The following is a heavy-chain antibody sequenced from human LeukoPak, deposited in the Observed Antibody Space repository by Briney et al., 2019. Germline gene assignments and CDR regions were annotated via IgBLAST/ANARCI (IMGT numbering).Heavy chain of an antibody. D-gene: IGHD3-3*01. V-gene: IGHV4-31*03. CDR3: ARVVDYDFWSGSPAGGMDV. J-gene: IGHJ6*02. Sequence: SETLSLTCTLSGGSISSGDWWSWVRQPPGKGLEWIGYIYYSGSTYYNPSLKSRVTISVDTSKNQFSLKLSSVTAADTAVYYCARVVDYDFWSGSPAGGMDVWGQGTTVTVSS. CDR2: IYYSGST. CDR1: GGSISSGDW.